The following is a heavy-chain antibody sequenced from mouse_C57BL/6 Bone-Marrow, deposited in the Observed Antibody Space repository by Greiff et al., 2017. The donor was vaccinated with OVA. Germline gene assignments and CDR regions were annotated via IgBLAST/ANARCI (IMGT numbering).Heavy chain of an antibody. CDR2: IHPNSGST. CDR3: ARRFLYYYGSRSYWYFDV. J-gene: IGHJ1*03. V-gene: IGHV1-64*01. CDR1: GYTFTSYW. D-gene: IGHD1-1*01. Sequence: QVQLKQPGAELVKPGASVKLSCKASGYTFTSYWMHWVKQRPGQGLEWIGMIHPNSGSTNYNEKFKSKATLTVDKSSSTAYMQLSSLTSEDSAVYYCARRFLYYYGSRSYWYFDVWGTGTTVTVSS.